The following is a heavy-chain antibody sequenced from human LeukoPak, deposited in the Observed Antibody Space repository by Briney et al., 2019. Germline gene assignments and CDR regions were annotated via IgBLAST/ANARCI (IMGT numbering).Heavy chain of an antibody. D-gene: IGHD2-15*01. Sequence: SETLSLTCAVYGGSFSGYYWSWIRQPPGKGLEWIGYIYYSGSTNYNPSLKSRVTISVDTSKNQFSLKLSSVTAADTAVYYCARDPGVAATPYYYMDVWGKGTTVTVSS. CDR2: IYYSGST. V-gene: IGHV4-59*01. J-gene: IGHJ6*03. CDR3: ARDPGVAATPYYYMDV. CDR1: GGSFSGYY.